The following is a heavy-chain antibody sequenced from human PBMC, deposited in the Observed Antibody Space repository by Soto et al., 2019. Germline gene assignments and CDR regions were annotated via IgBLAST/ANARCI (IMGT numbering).Heavy chain of an antibody. CDR3: ARGGIVLMVYDANYYYGMDV. CDR1: GYTFTSYY. V-gene: IGHV1-46*01. CDR2: INPSGGST. D-gene: IGHD2-8*01. J-gene: IGHJ6*02. Sequence: QVQLVQSGAEVKKPGASVKVSCKASGYTFTSYYMHWVRQAPGQGLEWMGIINPSGGSTSYAQKFQGRVTMTRDTSTSTVYMELSSLRSEDTAVHYCARGGIVLMVYDANYYYGMDVWGQGTTVTVSS.